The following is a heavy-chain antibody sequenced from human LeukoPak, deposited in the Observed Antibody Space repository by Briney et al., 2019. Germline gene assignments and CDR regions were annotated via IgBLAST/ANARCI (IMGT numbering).Heavy chain of an antibody. J-gene: IGHJ5*02. CDR3: AKAGVRFLEWLAWFDP. Sequence: HPGGSLRLSCAASGFTFSSYAMSWVRQAPGKGLEWVSAISGSGGSTYYADSVKGRFTISRDNSKNTLYLQMNSLRAEDTAVYYCAKAGVRFLEWLAWFDPWGQGTLVTVSS. CDR2: ISGSGGST. CDR1: GFTFSSYA. V-gene: IGHV3-23*01. D-gene: IGHD3-3*01.